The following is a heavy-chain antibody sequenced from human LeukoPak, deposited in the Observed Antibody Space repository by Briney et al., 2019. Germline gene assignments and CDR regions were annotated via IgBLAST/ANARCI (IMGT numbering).Heavy chain of an antibody. V-gene: IGHV4-4*02. CDR1: GASIISNNW. J-gene: IGHJ4*02. Sequence: SGTLSLTCAVSGASIISNNWRSWVRQPSGKGLEWIGGIWHSGTTNYNPSLKSRVTISVDNSKNQFSLKLNSVTAADTAVYYCMGADYGGHWGQGTLVTVSS. CDR3: MGADYGGH. CDR2: IWHSGTT. D-gene: IGHD4-17*01.